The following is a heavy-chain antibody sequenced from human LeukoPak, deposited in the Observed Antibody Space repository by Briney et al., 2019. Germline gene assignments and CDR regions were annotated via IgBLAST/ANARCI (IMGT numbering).Heavy chain of an antibody. CDR3: AKRAKSYCGGDCYVGDY. CDR1: GFTFSSYA. D-gene: IGHD2-21*02. V-gene: IGHV3-23*01. CDR2: ISGSGGST. Sequence: GASLRLSCAASGFTFSSYAMSWVRQAPGKGLGWVSAISGSGGSTYYADSVKGRFTISRDNSKNTLYLQMNSLRAEDTAVYYCAKRAKSYCGGDCYVGDYWGQGTLVTVSS. J-gene: IGHJ4*02.